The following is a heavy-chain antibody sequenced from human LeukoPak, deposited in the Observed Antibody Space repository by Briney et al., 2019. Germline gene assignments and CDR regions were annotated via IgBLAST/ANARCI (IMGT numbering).Heavy chain of an antibody. CDR1: GYSISSGYH. J-gene: IGHJ4*02. D-gene: IGHD3-22*01. CDR3: ARAPPEYNYDSSGYT. V-gene: IGHV4-38-2*02. CDR2: IYHSGST. Sequence: PSETLSLTCTVSGYSISSGYHWGWIRQPPGKGLEWSGSIYHSGSTYYNPSLKSGATISVDTSKNQFSLKLSSVTAADTAVYYWARAPPEYNYDSSGYTWGQGTLVTVSS.